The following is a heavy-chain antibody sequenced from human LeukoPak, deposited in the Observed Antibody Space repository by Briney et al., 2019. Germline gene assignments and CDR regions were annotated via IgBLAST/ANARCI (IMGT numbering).Heavy chain of an antibody. CDR1: GFTFDDYA. CDR3: VSGMPSPKRSYFDY. J-gene: IGHJ4*02. Sequence: GGSLRLSCAASGFTFDDYAMHWVRQAPGKGLEWVSLISGDGGSTYYADSVKGRFTISRDNSKNSLYLQMNSLRTEDTALYYCVSGMPSPKRSYFDYWGQGTLVTVSS. D-gene: IGHD2-2*01. CDR2: ISGDGGST. V-gene: IGHV3-43*02.